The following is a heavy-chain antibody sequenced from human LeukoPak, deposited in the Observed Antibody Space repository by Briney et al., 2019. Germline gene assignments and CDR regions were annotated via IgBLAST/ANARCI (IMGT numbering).Heavy chain of an antibody. Sequence: SQTLSLTCTVSGNSISSGDNYWSWIRQPVGTGLEWIGRIYTSGSTNYNPSLKSRVTISGDTSKNQFSLRLSSVTAADTAVYYCARASYSYDINGWVPFDYWGQGTLVTVSS. V-gene: IGHV4-61*02. CDR2: IYTSGST. CDR3: ARASYSYDINGWVPFDY. CDR1: GNSISSGDNY. D-gene: IGHD3-22*01. J-gene: IGHJ4*02.